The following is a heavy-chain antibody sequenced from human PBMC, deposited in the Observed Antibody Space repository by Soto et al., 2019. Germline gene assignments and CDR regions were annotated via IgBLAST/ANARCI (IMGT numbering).Heavy chain of an antibody. J-gene: IGHJ3*02. D-gene: IGHD3-9*01. Sequence: ASVKVSCKASEYTFSAYYMHWVRQAPGQGLEWMGWINPKSGGTKYVQKFQGRVTMTRDTSSNTVYMDLSRLTSDDTAVYYCAREGTGYSAFDIWDQGTMVTVSS. CDR2: INPKSGGT. CDR3: AREGTGYSAFDI. CDR1: EYTFSAYY. V-gene: IGHV1-2*02.